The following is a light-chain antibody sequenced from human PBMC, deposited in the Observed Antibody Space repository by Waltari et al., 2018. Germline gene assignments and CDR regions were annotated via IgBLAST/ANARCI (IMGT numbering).Light chain of an antibody. J-gene: IGLJ3*02. CDR2: DGT. Sequence: QAVITQEPSLTESPGGTVTITCGASTGPVTNDHFPYWFQHKPGQAPRALIYDGTNRQSWTPARFSGSLVGGKAALTLSGAQPEDETVYYCLLSYAGARVFGGGTKLTVL. CDR1: TGPVTNDHF. CDR3: LLSYAGARV. V-gene: IGLV7-46*01.